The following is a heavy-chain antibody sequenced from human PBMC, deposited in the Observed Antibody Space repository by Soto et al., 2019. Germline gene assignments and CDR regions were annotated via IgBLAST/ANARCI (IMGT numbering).Heavy chain of an antibody. V-gene: IGHV3-48*01. CDR3: ARRGGNGYSRYWYFDL. CDR1: GFSFSTFS. J-gene: IGHJ2*01. CDR2: ISSRSTTV. D-gene: IGHD5-12*01. Sequence: EVQLVESGGDLIQPGGSLRLSCAASGFSFSTFSMSWVRQAPGKGLEWVAYISSRSTTVHYADSVKGRFNISRDNAKNSLYLQMNTVRADDTAVYYCARRGGNGYSRYWYFDLWGRGTLLTVSS.